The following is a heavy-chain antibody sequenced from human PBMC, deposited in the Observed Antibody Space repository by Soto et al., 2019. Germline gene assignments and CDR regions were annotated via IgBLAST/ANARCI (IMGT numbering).Heavy chain of an antibody. V-gene: IGHV3-30*18. D-gene: IGHD3-3*01. Sequence: QVQLVESGGGVVQPGRSLRLSCAPSGFTFSSYGMHWVRQAPGKGLGWVAVISYDGSNKYYADSVKGLVTISRDNSKNTLYLQMNSLRAEDTAVYYCANSFGLRSGYYYGMDVWGQGTTVTVSS. CDR1: GFTFSSYG. CDR3: ANSFGLRSGYYYGMDV. CDR2: ISYDGSNK. J-gene: IGHJ6*02.